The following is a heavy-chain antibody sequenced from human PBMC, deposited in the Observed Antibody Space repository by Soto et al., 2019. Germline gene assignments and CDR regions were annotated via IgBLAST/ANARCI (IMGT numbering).Heavy chain of an antibody. V-gene: IGHV4-4*07. CDR3: ARGGEFYVLDV. J-gene: IGHJ6*02. CDR2: KHTSGTT. Sequence: QVQLQESGPGLVKPSETLSLTCTVSGGSISGYYWTWIRQPAGKGLEWIGRKHTSGTTNYNPSLKSRVTMSIDTSTNQSSLNLSSVTAADTAVYYCARGGEFYVLDVWGQGTTVDVSS. D-gene: IGHD3-16*01. CDR1: GGSISGYY.